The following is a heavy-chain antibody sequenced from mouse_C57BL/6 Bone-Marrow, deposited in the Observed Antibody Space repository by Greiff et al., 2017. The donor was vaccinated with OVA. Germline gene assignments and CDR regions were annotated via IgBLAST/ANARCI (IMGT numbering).Heavy chain of an antibody. CDR1: GYTFTDHT. D-gene: IGHD1-1*01. Sequence: VQLQQSDAELVKPGASVKISCKVSGYTFTDHTIHWMKQRPEQGLEWIGYIYPRDGSPKSNEKFQGKDTLTSDKSSSTAYMQLNSLTSEDSAVYFCARSTTVVPYAMDYWGQGTSVTVSS. CDR3: ARSTTVVPYAMDY. CDR2: IYPRDGSP. J-gene: IGHJ4*01. V-gene: IGHV1-78*01.